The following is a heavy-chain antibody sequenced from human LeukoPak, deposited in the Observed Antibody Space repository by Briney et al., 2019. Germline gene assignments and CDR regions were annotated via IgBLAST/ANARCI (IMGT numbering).Heavy chain of an antibody. CDR1: GFTFSSYA. V-gene: IGHV3-30*04. CDR3: ARIIL. CDR2: ISYDGSNK. J-gene: IGHJ4*02. Sequence: PGGSLRLSCAASGFTFSSYAMHWVRQAPGKGLEWVAVISYDGSNKYYADSVKGRFTISRDNSKNTLYLQMNSLRAEDTAVYYCARIILWGQGTLVTVSS. D-gene: IGHD2/OR15-2a*01.